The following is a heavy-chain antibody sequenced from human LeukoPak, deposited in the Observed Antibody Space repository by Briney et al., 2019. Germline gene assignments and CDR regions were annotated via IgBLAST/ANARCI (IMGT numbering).Heavy chain of an antibody. Sequence: GESVKISCKGSGYSFTSYWIGWVRQMPGKGLEWMGIIYPGDSDTRYSPSFQGQVTISADKSISTAYLQWSSLKASDTAMYYCATLRLRDTNAFDIWGQGTMVTVSS. CDR1: GYSFTSYW. J-gene: IGHJ3*02. CDR3: ATLRLRDTNAFDI. CDR2: IYPGDSDT. V-gene: IGHV5-51*01. D-gene: IGHD4-17*01.